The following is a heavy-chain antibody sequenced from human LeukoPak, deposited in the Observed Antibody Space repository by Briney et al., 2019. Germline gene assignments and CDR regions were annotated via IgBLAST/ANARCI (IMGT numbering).Heavy chain of an antibody. Sequence: SETLSRTCTVSGGSINSYYWSWIREPPGKGLEWIGYIYYSGSTNYNPSLKSRVTISVDTSKNQFSLKLSSVTAADTAVSYCASPKVRGGGFDYWGQGTLVTVSS. D-gene: IGHD3-10*01. CDR1: GGSINSYY. CDR3: ASPKVRGGGFDY. V-gene: IGHV4-59*08. J-gene: IGHJ4*02. CDR2: IYYSGST.